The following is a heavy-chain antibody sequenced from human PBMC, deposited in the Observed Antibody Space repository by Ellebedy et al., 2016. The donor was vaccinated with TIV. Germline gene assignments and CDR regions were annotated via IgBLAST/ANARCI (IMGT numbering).Heavy chain of an antibody. CDR1: GFTFTNYA. CDR3: AKSTRITMIVLVIDY. V-gene: IGHV3-23*01. Sequence: GGSLRLSXAASGFTFTNYAMSWVRQAPGKGLEWVSIVSGSGDSTYYADSVKGRFTISRDNSKNTLYLQMNSLRAEDTAVYYCAKSTRITMIVLVIDYWGQGALVTVSS. J-gene: IGHJ4*02. D-gene: IGHD3-22*01. CDR2: VSGSGDST.